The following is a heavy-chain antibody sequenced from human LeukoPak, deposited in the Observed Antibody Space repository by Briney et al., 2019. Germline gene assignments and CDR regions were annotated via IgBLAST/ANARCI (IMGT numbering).Heavy chain of an antibody. CDR2: IYPGDSDT. CDR1: GYSFTTYW. D-gene: IGHD3-10*01. CDR3: ARSPLYPYGSASMPPLDY. V-gene: IGHV5-51*01. J-gene: IGHJ4*02. Sequence: GESLKISCQGSGYSFTTYWIGWVRQLPGEGLEWMGIIYPGDSDTRYSPSFQGQVAISADKSINTAYLQWSSLKASDTAMYYCARSPLYPYGSASMPPLDYRGQGTLVTVSP.